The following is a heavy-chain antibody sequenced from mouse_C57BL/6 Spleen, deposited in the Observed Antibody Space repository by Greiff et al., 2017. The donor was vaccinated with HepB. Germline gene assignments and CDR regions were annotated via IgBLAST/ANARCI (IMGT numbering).Heavy chain of an antibody. CDR1: GYAFSSYW. J-gene: IGHJ2*01. CDR3: ARGRLRPYYFDY. D-gene: IGHD2-2*01. Sequence: VQRVESGAELVKPGASVKISCKASGYAFSSYWMNWVKQRPGKGLEWIGQIYPGDGDTNYNGKFKGKATLTADKSSSTAYMQLSSLTSEDSAVYFCARGRLRPYYFDYWGQGTTLTVSS. CDR2: IYPGDGDT. V-gene: IGHV1-80*01.